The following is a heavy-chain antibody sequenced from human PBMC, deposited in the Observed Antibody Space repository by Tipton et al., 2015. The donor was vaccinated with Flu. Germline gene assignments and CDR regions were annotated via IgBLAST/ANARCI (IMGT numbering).Heavy chain of an antibody. Sequence: SLRLSCEASGFTFNDYAIHWVRQAPGKGLEWVAVISYDGKSEYYANVVQGRFTISRDKSTNTVYLQMNSLRRDDTAVYYCARDYCSGGTCYSLPGYWGQGTLVTVSP. J-gene: IGHJ4*02. CDR3: ARDYCSGGTCYSLPGY. CDR2: ISYDGKSE. CDR1: GFTFNDYA. D-gene: IGHD2-15*01. V-gene: IGHV3-30*04.